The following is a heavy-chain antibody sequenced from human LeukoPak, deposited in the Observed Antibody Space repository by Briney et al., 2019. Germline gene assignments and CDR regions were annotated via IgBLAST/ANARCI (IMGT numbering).Heavy chain of an antibody. D-gene: IGHD3-22*01. CDR2: ISSSGSTI. J-gene: IGHJ4*02. CDR1: GFTFSSYE. V-gene: IGHV3-48*03. CDR3: ARNPSVGSGYYSWEPRRGIDY. Sequence: GGSLRLSCAASGFTFSSYEMNWVRQAPGKGLEWVSYISSSGSTIYYADSVKGRFTISRDNAKNSLYLQMNSLRAEDTAVYYCARNPSVGSGYYSWEPRRGIDYWGQGTLVTVSS.